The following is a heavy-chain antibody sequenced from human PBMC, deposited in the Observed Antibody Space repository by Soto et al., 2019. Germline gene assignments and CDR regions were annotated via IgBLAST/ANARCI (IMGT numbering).Heavy chain of an antibody. V-gene: IGHV1-69*06. D-gene: IGHD6-13*01. CDR3: AREYSSSWIYYYYYGMDV. CDR2: IIPIFGTA. Sequence: SVKVSCKASGGTFSSYAISWVRQAPGQGLEWMGGIIPIFGTANYAQKFQGRVTITADKSTSTAYMELSSLRSEDTAVYYCAREYSSSWIYYYYYGMDVWGQGTTVTVSS. J-gene: IGHJ6*02. CDR1: GGTFSSYA.